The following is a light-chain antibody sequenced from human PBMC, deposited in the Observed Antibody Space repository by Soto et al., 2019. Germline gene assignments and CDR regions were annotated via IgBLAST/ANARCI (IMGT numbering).Light chain of an antibody. J-gene: IGKJ2*01. CDR3: QQYNSYPMYT. CDR2: DAS. Sequence: DIQMTQSPSTLSASVGDRVTITCRASQSISSWLAWYQQKPGKAPKLLIYDASSLESGVPSRFSGCGSGTELTLTISSLQPDDFATHYCQQYNSYPMYTFGQGTKLEIK. CDR1: QSISSW. V-gene: IGKV1-5*01.